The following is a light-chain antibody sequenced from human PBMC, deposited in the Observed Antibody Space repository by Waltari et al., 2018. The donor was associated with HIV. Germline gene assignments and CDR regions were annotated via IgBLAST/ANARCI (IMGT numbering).Light chain of an antibody. CDR2: GGN. CDR3: AAWHDSLKVLV. V-gene: IGLV1-44*01. J-gene: IGLJ2*01. CDR1: SSYIGGAA. Sequence: QFVLPQAPSASGTPGQRVTIFCFGNSSYIGGAAVKRFQHFPGTSPKLLLHGGNRRPSWVPERFSGFNFGTSASLAISGLQAEDEADYYCAAWHDSLKVLVFGGGTRLTVL.